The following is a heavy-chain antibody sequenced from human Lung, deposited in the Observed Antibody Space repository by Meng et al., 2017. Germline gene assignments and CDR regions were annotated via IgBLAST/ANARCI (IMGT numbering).Heavy chain of an antibody. CDR3: ARGDTSKEFNY. D-gene: IGHD3-10*01. J-gene: IGHJ4*02. CDR2: ISYGGST. Sequence: QGLLQGSGPGLVNSSQTLSLPCTFTGDSIGSSAYYWSWIRQLPGQGLEWIGYISYGGSTYYSPSLKSRVSISVDTSKKYFSLRLTSVTAADTAVYYCARGDTSKEFNYWGQGTLVTVSS. CDR1: GDSIGSSAYY. V-gene: IGHV4-30-4*01.